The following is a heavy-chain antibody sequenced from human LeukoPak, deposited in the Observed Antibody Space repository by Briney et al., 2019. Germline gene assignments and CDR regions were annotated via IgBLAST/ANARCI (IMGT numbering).Heavy chain of an antibody. V-gene: IGHV1-69*13. D-gene: IGHD3-22*01. J-gene: IGHJ4*02. CDR2: IIPLFGKA. CDR1: GYTFTSYG. CDR3: AREWNYESSGYFYYY. Sequence: WASVKVSCKASGYTFTSYGISWVRQAPGQGLEWMGGIIPLFGKANYAQKFQGRVTITADESTSTAYMELSSLRSEDTALYYCAREWNYESSGYFYYYWGQGTLVTVSS.